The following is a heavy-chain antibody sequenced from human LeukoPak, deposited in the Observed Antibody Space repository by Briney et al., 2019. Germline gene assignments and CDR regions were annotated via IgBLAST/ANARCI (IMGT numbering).Heavy chain of an antibody. CDR1: GYTFTSYD. J-gene: IGHJ5*02. D-gene: IGHD5-18*01. V-gene: IGHV1-8*01. CDR2: MYPNNGNT. CDR3: ARGKIYPGYSPAPHWLDP. Sequence: ASVKVSCKASGYTFTSYDINWVRQTPGQGLEWMRWMYPNNGNTGYAQKFQGRVTITRNTSISTVYMELSSLRSEDTAVYYCARGKIYPGYSPAPHWLDPWGQGTLVTVSS.